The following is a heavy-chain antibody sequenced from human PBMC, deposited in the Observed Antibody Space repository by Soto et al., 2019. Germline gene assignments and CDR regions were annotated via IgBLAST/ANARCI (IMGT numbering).Heavy chain of an antibody. CDR1: GFTFSSYG. V-gene: IGHV3-33*01. D-gene: IGHD3-9*01. J-gene: IGHJ6*02. Sequence: GGSLRLSCAASGFTFSSYGMHWVRQAPGKGLEWVAVIWYDGSNKYYADSVKGRFTISRDNSKNTLYLQMNSLRAEDTAVYYCARDQTEILTGLESTSSAGVWGQGTTVTVAS. CDR3: ARDQTEILTGLESTSSAGV. CDR2: IWYDGSNK.